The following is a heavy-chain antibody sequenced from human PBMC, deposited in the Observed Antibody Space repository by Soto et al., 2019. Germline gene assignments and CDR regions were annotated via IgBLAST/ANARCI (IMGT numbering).Heavy chain of an antibody. CDR1: GYTFTSYG. CDR2: ISAYNGNT. J-gene: IGHJ4*02. CDR3: AGGGAGSGPFTWELPDH. D-gene: IGHD1-26*01. Sequence: ASVKVSCKASGYTFTSYGISWVRQAPGQGLEWMGWISAYNGNTNYAQKLQGRVTMTTDTSTSTAYMELRSLRSDDTAVYYCAGGGAGSGPFTWELPDHWGQGTLVTVSS. V-gene: IGHV1-18*01.